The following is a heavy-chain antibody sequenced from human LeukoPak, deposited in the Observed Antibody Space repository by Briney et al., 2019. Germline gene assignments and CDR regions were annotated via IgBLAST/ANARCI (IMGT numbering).Heavy chain of an antibody. J-gene: IGHJ5*02. V-gene: IGHV3-23*01. CDR2: IIATGGNT. Sequence: GGSLRLSCAASGFTFSSYAMSWVHQAPGKGLEWVSGIIATGGNTDYADSVKGRFTISRDNSKNTLYLQMNSLRPDDTAVYYCAKRVGVAVPGPGDHWGQGALVIVSS. CDR3: AKRVGVAVPGPGDH. CDR1: GFTFSSYA. D-gene: IGHD6-19*01.